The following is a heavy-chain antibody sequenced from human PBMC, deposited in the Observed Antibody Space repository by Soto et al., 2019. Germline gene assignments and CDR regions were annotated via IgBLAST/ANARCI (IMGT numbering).Heavy chain of an antibody. Sequence: QVQLVQSGAEVKKPGASVKVSCKTSGYTFTSYSISWVRQAPGQELEWMGWINVYNGNTKYAQNLQGRVTMTTDTSTSTAYMELRSLRSDDTAVYYCARDLAVGWFDPWGQGTLVTVSS. CDR2: INVYNGNT. V-gene: IGHV1-18*01. D-gene: IGHD2-2*01. J-gene: IGHJ5*02. CDR1: GYTFTSYS. CDR3: ARDLAVGWFDP.